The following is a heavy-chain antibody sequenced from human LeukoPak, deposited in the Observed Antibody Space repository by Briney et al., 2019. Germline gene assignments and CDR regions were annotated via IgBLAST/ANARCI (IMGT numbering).Heavy chain of an antibody. D-gene: IGHD4-17*01. CDR2: IYYSGST. V-gene: IGHV4-31*03. J-gene: IGHJ4*02. CDR1: GGSISSGGYY. CDR3: ARVDGDYVGGYYFDY. Sequence: SETLSLTCTVSGGSISSGGYYWSWIRQHPGKGLEWIGYIYYSGSTYYNPSLKSRVTISVDTSKNQFSLKLSSVTAADTAVCYCARVDGDYVGGYYFDYWGQGTLVTVSS.